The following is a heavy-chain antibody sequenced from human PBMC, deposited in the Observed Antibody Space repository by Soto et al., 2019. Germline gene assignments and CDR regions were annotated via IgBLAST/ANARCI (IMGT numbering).Heavy chain of an antibody. CDR1: GGSISSGGYY. Sequence: PSETLSLTCTVSGGSISSGGYYWSWIRQHPGKGLEWIGYIYYSGSTYYNPSLKSRVTISVDTSKNQFSLKLSSVTAADTAVYYCARANPVDYCSGGSCFLPSYVMDFWGQGTTVIVSS. CDR3: ARANPVDYCSGGSCFLPSYVMDF. D-gene: IGHD2-15*01. V-gene: IGHV4-31*03. CDR2: IYYSGST. J-gene: IGHJ6*02.